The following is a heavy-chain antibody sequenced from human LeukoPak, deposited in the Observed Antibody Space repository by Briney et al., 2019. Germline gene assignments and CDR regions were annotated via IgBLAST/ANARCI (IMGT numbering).Heavy chain of an antibody. J-gene: IGHJ3*01. CDR1: GFTFSSYW. CDR3: IRSGFCSGADCRGAFDV. V-gene: IGHV3-74*01. Sequence: PGGSLRLSCAASGFTFSSYWMHWVRHAPGKGLVWVSHVNNDGSRTTYADSVKGRFTVSRDNAKNTLYLQMNSLRAEDTAVYYCIRSGFCSGADCRGAFDVWGQGTMVTVSS. D-gene: IGHD2-15*01. CDR2: VNNDGSRT.